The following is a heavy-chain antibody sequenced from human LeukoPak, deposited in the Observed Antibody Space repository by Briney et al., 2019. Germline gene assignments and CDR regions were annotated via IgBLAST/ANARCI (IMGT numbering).Heavy chain of an antibody. V-gene: IGHV1-18*04. CDR3: AREYSSGSSSDY. Sequence: ASVKVSCKASGYTFTSYGISWVRQAPGQGLEWMGWISAYSGNTNYAQKLQGRVTMTTDTSTSTAYMELRSLRSDDTAVYYCAREYSSGSSSDYWGQGTLVTVSS. CDR1: GYTFTSYG. D-gene: IGHD6-19*01. CDR2: ISAYSGNT. J-gene: IGHJ4*02.